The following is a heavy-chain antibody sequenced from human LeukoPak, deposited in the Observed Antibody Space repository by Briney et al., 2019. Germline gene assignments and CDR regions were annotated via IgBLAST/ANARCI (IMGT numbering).Heavy chain of an antibody. CDR3: AKSYYYDKLAYY. CDR2: ISYDGSNK. Sequence: PGGSLRLSCAASGFTFSSYAMHWVRQAPGKGLEGVAVISYDGSNKYYADSVKGRFTISRDNSKNTLYLQMNSLSAEDTAVYYCAKSYYYDKLAYYWGQGTLVTVSS. CDR1: GFTFSSYA. D-gene: IGHD3-22*01. J-gene: IGHJ4*02. V-gene: IGHV3-30*18.